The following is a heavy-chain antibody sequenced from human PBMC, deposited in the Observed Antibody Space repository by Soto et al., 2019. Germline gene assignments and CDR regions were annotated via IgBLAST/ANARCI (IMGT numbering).Heavy chain of an antibody. J-gene: IGHJ6*02. D-gene: IGHD2-15*01. Sequence: PSETLSLTCAVYGGSFSGYYWSWIRQPPGKGLEWIGEINHSGSTNYNPSLESRVTISVDTSKNQFSLKLSSVTAADTAVYYCARGEKLTKLGYCSGGSCYTGGTYGMDVWGQGTTVTVSS. CDR3: ARGEKLTKLGYCSGGSCYTGGTYGMDV. CDR1: GGSFSGYY. V-gene: IGHV4-34*01. CDR2: INHSGST.